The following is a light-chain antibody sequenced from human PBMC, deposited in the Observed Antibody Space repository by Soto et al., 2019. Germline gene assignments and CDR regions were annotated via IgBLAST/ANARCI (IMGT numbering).Light chain of an antibody. J-gene: IGKJ1*01. V-gene: IGKV3-20*01. CDR3: QQYGSSPTWT. Sequence: EIVLMQSPGTLSLSPGERATLSCRASQSVSSSYLAWYQQKPGQAPRLLIYGASSRATGIPDRFSGSGSGTDFTLTISRLEPEDFAVYYCQQYGSSPTWTFGQGTKV. CDR1: QSVSSSY. CDR2: GAS.